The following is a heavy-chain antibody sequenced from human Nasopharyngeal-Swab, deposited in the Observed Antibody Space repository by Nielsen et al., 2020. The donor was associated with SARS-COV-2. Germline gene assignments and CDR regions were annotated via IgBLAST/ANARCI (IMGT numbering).Heavy chain of an antibody. V-gene: IGHV3-23*01. CDR2: ISASGGST. D-gene: IGHD3-10*01. CDR1: GFTFNIYA. J-gene: IGHJ3*01. CDR3: AKDDVVRGDAFDF. Sequence: GESLKISCAASGFTFNIYAMAWVRRAPGRGLEWVSAISASGGSTYYRNSVKGRSSISRDNSKNTLFLQMNSLTVDDTALYYCAKDDVVRGDAFDFWGQGTMVTVSS.